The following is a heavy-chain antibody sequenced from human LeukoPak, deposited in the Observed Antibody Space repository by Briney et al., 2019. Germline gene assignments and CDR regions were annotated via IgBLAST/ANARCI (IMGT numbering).Heavy chain of an antibody. D-gene: IGHD6-13*01. J-gene: IGHJ4*02. CDR2: ISYSEGST. CDR3: AKVTVPYSNSWYGGFDY. Sequence: YPGGSLRLSCAASGFTFSSYSMIWVRQAPGKGLEWVSGISYSEGSTYYADSVKGRFTISRDNSKNTLYLQMNNLRADDTAIYYCAKVTVPYSNSWYGGFDYWGQGTLVTVSS. V-gene: IGHV3-23*01. CDR1: GFTFSSYS.